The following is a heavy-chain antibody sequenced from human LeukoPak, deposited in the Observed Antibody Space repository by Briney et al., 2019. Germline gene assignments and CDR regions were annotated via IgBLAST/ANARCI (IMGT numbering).Heavy chain of an antibody. Sequence: QPGGSLRLSCAASGFTFASYAMNWVRQAPGKGLEWVSAISGSSDNTYYAGSVKGRFTISRDNSKNTLYLQMNSLRAEDAAVYYCARGRPHGNDYWGQGTLVTVSS. CDR3: ARGRPHGNDY. CDR2: ISGSSDNT. CDR1: GFTFASYA. V-gene: IGHV3-23*01. J-gene: IGHJ4*02. D-gene: IGHD4-23*01.